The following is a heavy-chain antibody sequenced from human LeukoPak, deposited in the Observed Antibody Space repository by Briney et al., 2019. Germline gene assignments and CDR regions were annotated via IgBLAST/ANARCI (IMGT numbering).Heavy chain of an antibody. CDR3: ARDVTVTTDFDY. D-gene: IGHD4-17*01. V-gene: IGHV4-34*01. J-gene: IGHJ4*02. Sequence: SETLSLTCAVYGGSFSGYYWSWIRQPPGKGLEWIGEINHSGSTNYNPSLKSGVTISVDTSKNQFSLKLSSVTAADTAVYYCARDVTVTTDFDYWGQGTLVTVSS. CDR2: INHSGST. CDR1: GGSFSGYY.